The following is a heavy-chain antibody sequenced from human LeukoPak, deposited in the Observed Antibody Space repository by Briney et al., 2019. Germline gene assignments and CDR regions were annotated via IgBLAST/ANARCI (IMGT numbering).Heavy chain of an antibody. D-gene: IGHD5-18*01. Sequence: SETLSLTCAVSGYSISSGYYWGWIRQPPGKRLEWIGIIYHNGNTYYNPSLKSRVTISVDTSKNQYSLKLSSVTAADTAVYYCARVRYNYGDSDYWGQGTLVTVSS. CDR2: IYHNGNT. CDR1: GYSISSGYY. J-gene: IGHJ4*02. CDR3: ARVRYNYGDSDY. V-gene: IGHV4-38-2*01.